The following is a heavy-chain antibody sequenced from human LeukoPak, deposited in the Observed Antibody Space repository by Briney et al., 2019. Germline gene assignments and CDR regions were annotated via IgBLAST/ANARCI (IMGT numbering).Heavy chain of an antibody. D-gene: IGHD1-14*01. CDR2: IYYSGST. J-gene: IGHJ4*02. V-gene: IGHV4-59*01. CDR1: GGTIRSYY. Sequence: SETLSLTCTVSGGTIRSYYWSWIRQPPGKRLEWIGNIYYSGSTNVHPSLKSRVTISVDTSKNQLSLDLSSVTTADTAVYYCARDLGGNPWYFDYWGQGILVTVSS. CDR3: ARDLGGNPWYFDY.